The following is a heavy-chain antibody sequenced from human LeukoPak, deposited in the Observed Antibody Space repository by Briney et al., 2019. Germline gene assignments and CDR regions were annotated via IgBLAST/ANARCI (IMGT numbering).Heavy chain of an antibody. D-gene: IGHD3-10*01. J-gene: IGHJ3*02. CDR3: AKAGYGSGSYYNSDAFDI. V-gene: IGHV3-23*01. CDR2: IIGSGGST. Sequence: GGSLRLSCAASGFTFSSYAMSWVRQAPGKGLEWVSAIIGSGGSTYYADSVKGRFTISRDNSKNTLYLQMNSLRAEDTAVYYCAKAGYGSGSYYNSDAFDIWGQGTMVTVSS. CDR1: GFTFSSYA.